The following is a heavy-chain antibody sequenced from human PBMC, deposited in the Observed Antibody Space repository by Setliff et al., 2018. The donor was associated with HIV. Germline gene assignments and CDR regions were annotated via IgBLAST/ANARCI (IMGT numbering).Heavy chain of an antibody. CDR3: ARSNRGYDSRGFYRENWFDP. V-gene: IGHV5-51*01. D-gene: IGHD3-22*01. CDR1: GYRFTSYW. CDR2: IYPGDSDT. Sequence: PGESLKISCKASGYRFTSYWIAWVRQMPGKGLEWMGIIYPGDSDTRYGPSFQGQVTISVDKSLDSAYLQWNTLKASDTAMYYCARSNRGYDSRGFYRENWFDPWGQGTQVTVSS. J-gene: IGHJ5*02.